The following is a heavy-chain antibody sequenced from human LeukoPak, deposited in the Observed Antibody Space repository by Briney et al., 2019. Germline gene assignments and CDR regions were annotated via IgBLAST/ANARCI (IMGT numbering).Heavy chain of an antibody. J-gene: IGHJ4*02. CDR2: IKPDGGEK. CDR1: GFTFSSYW. CDR3: ARAARGDY. V-gene: IGHV3-7*03. Sequence: GGSLRLSCAASGFTFSSYWMSWVRQAPGRGLECVANIKPDGGEKYYVDSMRGRFTISRDNAKNSLYLQMNSLKAEDTAVYYCARAARGDYWGQGTLVTVSS.